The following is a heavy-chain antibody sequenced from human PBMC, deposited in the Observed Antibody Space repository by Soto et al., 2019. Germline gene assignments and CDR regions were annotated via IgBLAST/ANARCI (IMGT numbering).Heavy chain of an antibody. Sequence: TLSLTCTVSGGSISSYYWSWIRQPPGKGLEWIGYIYYSGSTNYNPSLKSRVTISVDTSKNQFSLKLSSVTAADMAVYYCARCFSSDFWSGYNWFDPWGQGTLVTVSS. V-gene: IGHV4-59*08. CDR3: ARCFSSDFWSGYNWFDP. CDR2: IYYSGST. J-gene: IGHJ5*02. D-gene: IGHD3-3*01. CDR1: GGSISSYY.